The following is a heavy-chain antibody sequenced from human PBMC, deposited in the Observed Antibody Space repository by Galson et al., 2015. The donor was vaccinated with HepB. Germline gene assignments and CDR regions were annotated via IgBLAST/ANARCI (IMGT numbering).Heavy chain of an antibody. CDR2: ISSSSSTI. Sequence: SLRLSCAASGFTFSSYSMNWVRQAPGKGLEWVSYISSSSSTIYYADSVKGRFTISRDNAKNSLYLQMNSLRAEDTAVYYCARDRVYVDYYGSGSYPIDYWGQGTLVTVSS. D-gene: IGHD3-10*01. CDR3: ARDRVYVDYYGSGSYPIDY. J-gene: IGHJ4*02. CDR1: GFTFSSYS. V-gene: IGHV3-48*01.